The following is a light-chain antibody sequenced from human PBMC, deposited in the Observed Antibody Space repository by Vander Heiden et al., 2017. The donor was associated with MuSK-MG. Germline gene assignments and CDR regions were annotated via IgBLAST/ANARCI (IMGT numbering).Light chain of an antibody. Sequence: QSALTQPRSVSGSPGQSITSSCTGYSNEIGSYYDVTWNQQQPGKGPKVIIYDVTERPSGVPDRFSGAKSDNTASLTISGLEADDEADYYCCSYADVVLFGGGTKVTVL. CDR3: CSYADVVL. V-gene: IGLV2-11*02. CDR2: DVT. J-gene: IGLJ2*01. CDR1: SNEIGSYYD.